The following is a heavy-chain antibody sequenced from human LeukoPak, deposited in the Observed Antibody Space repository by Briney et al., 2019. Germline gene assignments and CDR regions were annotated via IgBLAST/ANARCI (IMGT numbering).Heavy chain of an antibody. Sequence: SETLSLTCAVYGGSFSGYCWSWIRQPPGRGLEWIGEINHSGSTNYNPSLKSRVAISVDTSKNQFSLKLSSVTAADTAVYYCARAWGLGYCSSTSCPAPLYYYYYMDVWGKGTTVTVSS. D-gene: IGHD2-2*01. CDR1: GGSFSGYC. CDR2: INHSGST. J-gene: IGHJ6*03. V-gene: IGHV4-34*01. CDR3: ARAWGLGYCSSTSCPAPLYYYYYMDV.